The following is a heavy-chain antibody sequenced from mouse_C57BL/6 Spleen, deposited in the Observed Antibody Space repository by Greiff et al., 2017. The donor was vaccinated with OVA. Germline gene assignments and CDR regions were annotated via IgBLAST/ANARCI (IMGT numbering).Heavy chain of an antibody. CDR2: ISDGGSYT. D-gene: IGHD1-1*01. CDR1: GFTFSSYA. CDR3: AKFITTVAAGAMDY. J-gene: IGHJ4*01. Sequence: EVQGVESGGGLVKPGGSLKLSCAASGFTFSSYAMSWVRQTPEKRLEWVATISDGGSYTYYPDNVKGRFTISRDNAKNNLYLQMSHLKSEDTAMYYCAKFITTVAAGAMDYWGQGTSVTVSS. V-gene: IGHV5-4*01.